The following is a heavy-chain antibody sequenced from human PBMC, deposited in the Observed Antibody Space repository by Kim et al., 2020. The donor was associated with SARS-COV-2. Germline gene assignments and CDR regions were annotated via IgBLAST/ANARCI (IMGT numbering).Heavy chain of an antibody. D-gene: IGHD4-17*01. V-gene: IGHV3-33*01. CDR2: IWYDGSNK. CDR1: GFTFSSYA. J-gene: IGHJ4*01. Sequence: GGSLRLSCAASGFTFSSYAMHWVRQAPGKGLEWVAVIWYDGSNKYYADSVKGRFTISRDNSKNTLYLQMTSLRAEDTAVYYCASCDSPYGYYVPAFDYWG. CDR3: ASCDSPYGYYVPAFDY.